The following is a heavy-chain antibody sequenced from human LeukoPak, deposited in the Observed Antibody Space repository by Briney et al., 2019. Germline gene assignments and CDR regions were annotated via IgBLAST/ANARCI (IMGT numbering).Heavy chain of an antibody. J-gene: IGHJ1*01. CDR1: GGSISSGSYY. V-gene: IGHV4-61*02. D-gene: IGHD6-13*01. CDR3: ARESSSRYSNGVEYFQH. CDR2: IYTSGST. Sequence: PSETLSLTCTVSGGSISSGSYYWSWIRQPAGKGLEWIGRIYTSGSTNYNPSLKSRVTISVDKSKNQFSLKLSSVTAADTAVYYCARESSSRYSNGVEYFQHWGQGTLVTVSS.